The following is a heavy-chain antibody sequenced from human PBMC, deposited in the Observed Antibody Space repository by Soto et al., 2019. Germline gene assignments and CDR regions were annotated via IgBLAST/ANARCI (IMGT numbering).Heavy chain of an antibody. CDR1: GGSISSAYYS. CDR3: ARAFLEWFSFDS. D-gene: IGHD3-3*02. Sequence: SETLSLTCAVSGGSISSAYYSWSWIRQPPGKGLEWIGYMYHGGSTHYNPSLKSRVSISVDRSKNQFSLRLSSVTAADTAVYYWARAFLEWFSFDSWGQGTLVTVSS. V-gene: IGHV4-30-2*01. J-gene: IGHJ4*02. CDR2: MYHGGST.